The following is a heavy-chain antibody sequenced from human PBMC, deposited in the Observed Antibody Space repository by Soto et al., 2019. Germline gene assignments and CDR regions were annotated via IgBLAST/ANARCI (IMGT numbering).Heavy chain of an antibody. CDR2: IIPILGIA. V-gene: IGHV1-69*04. D-gene: IGHD7-27*01. Sequence: SVRVSCKASGGSFSSYTISWVRQAPGQGLEWMGRIIPILGIANYAQKFQGRVTITADKSTSTAYMELSSLRSEDTAVYYCARDDLLGYWGQGTLVTVSS. CDR1: GGSFSSYT. CDR3: ARDDLLGY. J-gene: IGHJ4*02.